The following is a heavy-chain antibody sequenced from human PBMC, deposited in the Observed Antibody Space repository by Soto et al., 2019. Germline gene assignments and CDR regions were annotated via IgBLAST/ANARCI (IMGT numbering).Heavy chain of an antibody. CDR3: AKAQWLLGGDYLDS. D-gene: IGHD6-19*01. CDR2: VSASGSIT. Sequence: GGPLRLSCAASGFTFSSYDLSLVRQAPGKGLEWVSCVSASGSITSYADSAKGRFTISREKAKNTVFLQMSSVRAEDTAVYYCAKAQWLLGGDYLDSWGQGTTVTVAS. J-gene: IGHJ4*02. V-gene: IGHV3-23*01. CDR1: GFTFSSYD.